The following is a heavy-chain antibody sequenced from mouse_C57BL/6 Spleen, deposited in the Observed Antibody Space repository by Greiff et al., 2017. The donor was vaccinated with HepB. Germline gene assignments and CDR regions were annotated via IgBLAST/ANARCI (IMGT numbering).Heavy chain of an antibody. Sequence: DVKLQESGPELVKPGASVKISCKASGYSFTGYYMNWVKQSPEKSLEWIGEINPSTGGTTYNQKFKAKATLTVDKSSSTAYMQLKSLTSEDSAVYYCARYSNYAWFAYWGQGTLVTVSA. J-gene: IGHJ3*01. CDR1: GYSFTGYY. CDR2: INPSTGGT. V-gene: IGHV1-42*01. D-gene: IGHD2-5*01. CDR3: ARYSNYAWFAY.